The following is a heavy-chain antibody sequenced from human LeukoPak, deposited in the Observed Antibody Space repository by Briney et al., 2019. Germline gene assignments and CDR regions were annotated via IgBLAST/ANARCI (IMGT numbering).Heavy chain of an antibody. Sequence: ASVKVSCKASGGTFSSYAISWVRQAPGQGLEWMGGIIPIFGTANYAQKFQGRVTITADESTSTAYVELSSLRSEDTAVYYCTSHTISLARRDGYTTFDYWGQGTLVTISS. CDR2: IIPIFGTA. J-gene: IGHJ4*02. D-gene: IGHD5-24*01. CDR1: GGTFSSYA. V-gene: IGHV1-69*13. CDR3: TSHTISLARRDGYTTFDY.